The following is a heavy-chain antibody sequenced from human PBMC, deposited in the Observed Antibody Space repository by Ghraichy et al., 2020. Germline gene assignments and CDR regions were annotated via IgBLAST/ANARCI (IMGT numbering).Heavy chain of an antibody. CDR3: ARLEYVSY. V-gene: IGHV4-39*01. CDR2: MCYGGST. CDR1: GGSISSSSYY. J-gene: IGHJ4*02. D-gene: IGHD3-16*01. Sequence: GSLSLTCTVSGGSISSSSYYWGWIRQPPGKGLEWIGSMCYGGSTCYNPSLKSRVTISKDTSKNQLSLKLSSVTAADTAVYYCARLEYVSYWGQGTLVTVSS.